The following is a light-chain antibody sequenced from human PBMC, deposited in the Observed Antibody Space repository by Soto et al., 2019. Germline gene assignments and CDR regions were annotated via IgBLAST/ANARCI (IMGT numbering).Light chain of an antibody. J-gene: IGLJ1*01. V-gene: IGLV1-51*01. Sequence: QSVLTQPPSVSAAPGQKVTISCSGSSSNIGTNYVSWYQQLPGTAPKLLIYDNNKRPSGIPDRFSGSKSGTSATLGITGLQTGDEADYYCGTWDSSLSAPSYVFGPGTKV. CDR3: GTWDSSLSAPSYV. CDR1: SSNIGTNY. CDR2: DNN.